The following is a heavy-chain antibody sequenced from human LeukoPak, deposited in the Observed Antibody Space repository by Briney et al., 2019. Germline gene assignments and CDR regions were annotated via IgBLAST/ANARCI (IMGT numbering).Heavy chain of an antibody. CDR2: IKSDGSWT. CDR1: GFSIRGYW. J-gene: IGHJ4*02. CDR3: VRDGDAYDFDL. Sequence: PGGSLRLSCAASGFSIRGYWMHWVRQAPGKGLMWVSRIKSDGSWTNYADSVRGRFTISRDNAKNTLFLQMVVLRAEDTAIYYCVRDGDAYDFDLWGQGILVTVSS. D-gene: IGHD5-12*01. V-gene: IGHV3-74*01.